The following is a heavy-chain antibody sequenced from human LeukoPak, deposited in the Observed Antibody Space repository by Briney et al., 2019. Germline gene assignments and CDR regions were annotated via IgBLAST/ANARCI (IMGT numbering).Heavy chain of an antibody. CDR3: AKDLYCSGGSCYGTMIVVVITGDAFDI. V-gene: IGHV3-21*04. D-gene: IGHD3-22*01. CDR2: ISSSSSYI. Sequence: GGSLRLSCAASGFTFSSYSMNWVRQAPGKGLEWVSSISSSSSYIYYVDSVKGRFTISRDNAKNTLYLQMNSLRAEDTAVYYCAKDLYCSGGSCYGTMIVVVITGDAFDIWGQGTMVTVSS. J-gene: IGHJ3*02. CDR1: GFTFSSYS.